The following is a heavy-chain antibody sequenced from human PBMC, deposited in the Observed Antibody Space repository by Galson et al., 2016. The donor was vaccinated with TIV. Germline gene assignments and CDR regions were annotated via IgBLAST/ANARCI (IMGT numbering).Heavy chain of an antibody. Sequence: SVKVSCKASGSIFSSYTIFWVRQAPGQGLEWMGRIIPIIGMTNHAQKFQGRVTITADTSTNPAYMELGSLRSEDTAIYYCARAGVGAARDGGDYWGQGTLVTVSS. J-gene: IGHJ4*02. CDR2: IIPIIGMT. V-gene: IGHV1-69*02. CDR3: ARAGVGAARDGGDY. CDR1: GSIFSSYT. D-gene: IGHD6-6*01.